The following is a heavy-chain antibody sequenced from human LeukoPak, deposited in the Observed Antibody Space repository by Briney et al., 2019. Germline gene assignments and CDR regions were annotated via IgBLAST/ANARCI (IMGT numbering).Heavy chain of an antibody. CDR3: ARETSGNYYFDS. CDR1: GFAFSTYI. J-gene: IGHJ4*02. Sequence: GGSLRLSCAASGFAFSTYIMKWVRQAPGKVLAWVSSIDSGGNYIDYADSVKGRFTISRDNAKNSLYLQMNSLRAEDTAVYYCARETSGNYYFDSWGQGTLVTVSS. CDR2: IDSGGNYI. V-gene: IGHV3-21*01. D-gene: IGHD1-26*01.